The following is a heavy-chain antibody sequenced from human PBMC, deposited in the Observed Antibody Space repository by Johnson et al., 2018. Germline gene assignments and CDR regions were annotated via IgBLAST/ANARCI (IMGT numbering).Heavy chain of an antibody. V-gene: IGHV3-66*01. Sequence: VQLVESGGGVVQPGGSLRLSCAASGFTVSSNYMSWVRQAPGKGLEWVSVIYSGGSTYYADSVKGRFTISRDNSKNTLYLQMNSLSAENTAVYYCARAREMEGDDAFDIWGQGTMVTVSS. D-gene: IGHD5-24*01. CDR2: IYSGGST. J-gene: IGHJ3*02. CDR3: ARAREMEGDDAFDI. CDR1: GFTVSSNY.